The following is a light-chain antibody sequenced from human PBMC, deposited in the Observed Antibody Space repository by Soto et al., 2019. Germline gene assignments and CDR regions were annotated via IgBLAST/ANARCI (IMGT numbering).Light chain of an antibody. CDR1: QSVSTN. J-gene: IGKJ5*01. CDR3: QQYNNWPAIT. CDR2: NAL. Sequence: EVVMSQSPATLSVSPGERATLSCRASQSVSTNLAWYQQKPGQAPRLLIYNALTRATGIPARFSGSGSGTEFTLTISSLQSEDFAVYYCQQYNNWPAITFGQGRLL. V-gene: IGKV3-15*01.